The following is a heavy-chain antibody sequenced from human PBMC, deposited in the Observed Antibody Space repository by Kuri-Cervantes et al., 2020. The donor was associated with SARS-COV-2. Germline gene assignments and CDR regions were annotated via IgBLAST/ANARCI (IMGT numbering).Heavy chain of an antibody. D-gene: IGHD6-6*01. J-gene: IGHJ4*02. V-gene: IGHV4-34*01. CDR2: INHSGST. CDR3: ARGPRWSIAASFDY. CDR1: GGSFSGYY. Sequence: SETLSLTCAVYGGSFSGYYRSWIRQPPGKGLEWIGEINHSGSTNYNPSLKSRVTISVDTSKNQFSLKLSSVTAADTAVYYCARGPRWSIAASFDYWGQGTLVTVSS.